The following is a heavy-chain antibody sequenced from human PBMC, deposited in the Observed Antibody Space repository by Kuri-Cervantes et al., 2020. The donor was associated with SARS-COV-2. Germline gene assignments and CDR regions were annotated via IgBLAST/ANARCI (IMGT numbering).Heavy chain of an antibody. CDR2: IKQDGSEK. V-gene: IGHV3-7*01. J-gene: IGHJ4*02. CDR3: ARVDIAWDLLP. CDR1: GFTFSGYW. D-gene: IGHD1-26*01. Sequence: ETLSLTCAASGFTFSGYWMSWVRQAPGKGLEWVASIKQDGSEKYYVDSVKGRFTVSRDNAKNSLYLQMNSLRAEDTAVYYCARVDIAWDLLPWGQGTLVTVSS.